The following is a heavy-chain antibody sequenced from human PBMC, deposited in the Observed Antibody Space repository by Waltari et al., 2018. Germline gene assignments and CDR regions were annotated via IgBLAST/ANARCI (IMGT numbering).Heavy chain of an antibody. Sequence: QLQLQESGPGLVKPSETLSLTCTVSGGSISRSSYYWGWIRQPPGKGLEWIGSIYYSGSTYYNPSLKSRVTISVDTSKNQFSLKLSSVTAADTAVYYCAIRCWGSGLSTSGSGYYPPPEYWGQGTLVTVSS. CDR3: AIRCWGSGLSTSGSGYYPPPEY. CDR1: GGSISRSSYY. D-gene: IGHD3-22*01. J-gene: IGHJ4*02. CDR2: IYYSGST. V-gene: IGHV4-39*01.